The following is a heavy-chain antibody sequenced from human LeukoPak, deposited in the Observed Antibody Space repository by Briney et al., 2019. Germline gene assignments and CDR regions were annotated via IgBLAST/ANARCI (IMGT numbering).Heavy chain of an antibody. J-gene: IGHJ4*02. Sequence: ASVKVSCKASGYTFNGYYMHWVRQAPGQGLEWMGWINPNSGGTNYAQKFQGRVTMTRDTSISTAYMELSRLTSDDTAVYYCVRDQNDLLVGLDYWGQGTLVTLSS. CDR2: INPNSGGT. V-gene: IGHV1-2*02. CDR1: GYTFNGYY. D-gene: IGHD3/OR15-3a*01. CDR3: VRDQNDLLVGLDY.